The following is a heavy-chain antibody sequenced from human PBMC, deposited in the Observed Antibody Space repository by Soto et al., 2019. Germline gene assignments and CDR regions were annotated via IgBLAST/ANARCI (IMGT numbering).Heavy chain of an antibody. CDR2: INHSGST. CDR3: AREPLIDDFWRGYFDY. V-gene: IGHV4-34*01. Sequence: SETLSLTCAVYGGSFSGYYWSWIRQPPGKGLEWIGEINHSGSTNYNPSLKSRVTISVDTYKNQFSLKLSSVTAAATAVYYCAREPLIDDFWRGYFDYWGQGTLVTVSS. J-gene: IGHJ4*02. D-gene: IGHD3-3*01. CDR1: GGSFSGYY.